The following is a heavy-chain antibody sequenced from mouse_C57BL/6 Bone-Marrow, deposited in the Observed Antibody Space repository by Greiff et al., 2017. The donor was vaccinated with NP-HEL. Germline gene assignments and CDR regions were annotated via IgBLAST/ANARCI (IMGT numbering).Heavy chain of an antibody. Sequence: QVQLQHPGAELVRPGSSVKLSCKASGYTFTSYWMDWVKQRPGQGLEWIGNIYPSDSETHYNQKFKDKATLTVDKSSSTAYMQLSSLTSEDSAVYYCASGSYYGSTYFDYWGQGTTLTVSS. CDR2: IYPSDSET. V-gene: IGHV1-61*01. CDR1: GYTFTSYW. D-gene: IGHD1-1*01. CDR3: ASGSYYGSTYFDY. J-gene: IGHJ2*01.